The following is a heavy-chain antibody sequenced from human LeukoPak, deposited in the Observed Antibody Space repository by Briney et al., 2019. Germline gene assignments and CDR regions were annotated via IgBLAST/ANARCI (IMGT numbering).Heavy chain of an antibody. CDR3: VRAGSYYNLAYAADN. D-gene: IGHD3-10*01. CDR2: ISSYNGNT. Sequence: ASVKVSCKTSGYTFTTYDINWVRQAPGQGLEWMGWISSYNGNTNYAQKLQGRVTMTTDTSTSIAYMELRSLRSDDTAVYYCVRAGSYYNLAYAADNWGQGSLVTVSS. J-gene: IGHJ4*02. V-gene: IGHV1-18*01. CDR1: GYTFTTYD.